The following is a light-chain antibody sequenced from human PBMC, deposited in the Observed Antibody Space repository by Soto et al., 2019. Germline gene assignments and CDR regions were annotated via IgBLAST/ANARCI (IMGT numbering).Light chain of an antibody. V-gene: IGLV1-40*01. Sequence: QSVLTQPPSVSGAPGQGVTISCTGSSSNIGAGYAVHWYQQLPGAAPKLLIFGNDNRPSGVPDRFSGSRSGTSASLAITGIQAEDEADYYCQSYDRSLSGSVFGAGTKVTVL. CDR1: SSNIGAGYA. CDR2: GND. J-gene: IGLJ1*01. CDR3: QSYDRSLSGSV.